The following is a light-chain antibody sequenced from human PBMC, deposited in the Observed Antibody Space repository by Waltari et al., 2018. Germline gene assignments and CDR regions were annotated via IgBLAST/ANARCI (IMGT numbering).Light chain of an antibody. J-gene: IGLJ3*02. CDR3: GTWDTSLSAGV. Sequence: QSLLTQPPSVSAAPGQKVTISCSGSRSNIGNNYVTWYQQLPGKAPNLLIYENNKRPSGIPDRFSGSKSGTSATLGITGVQTGDEADYYCGTWDTSLSAGVFGGGTKLTVL. CDR2: ENN. CDR1: RSNIGNNY. V-gene: IGLV1-51*02.